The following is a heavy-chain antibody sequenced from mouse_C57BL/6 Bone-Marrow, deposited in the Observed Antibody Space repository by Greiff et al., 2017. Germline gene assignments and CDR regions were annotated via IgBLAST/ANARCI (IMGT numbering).Heavy chain of an antibody. J-gene: IGHJ1*03. V-gene: IGHV1-22*01. D-gene: IGHD1-1*01. CDR2: INPNNGGT. CDR1: GYTFTDYN. Sequence: VQLQQSGPELVKPGASVKMSCKASGYTFTDYNMHWVKQSHGKSLEWIGYINPNNGGTSYNQKFKGKATLTVNKSSSTAYMELRSLTSEDSAVYDCAGDYYGSSWYFDVWGTGTTVTVSS. CDR3: AGDYYGSSWYFDV.